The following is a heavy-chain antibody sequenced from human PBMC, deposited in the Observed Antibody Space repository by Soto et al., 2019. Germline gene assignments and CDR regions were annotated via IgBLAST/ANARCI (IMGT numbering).Heavy chain of an antibody. Sequence: QITLKESGPPLVKPTQTLTLTCTFSGFSLTTDDVGVGWIRQFPGKALDWLAVVYWDDDKRYSPSLKSRLTITKDTSKNQVFLTMSNMVPVDTATYYCAHTSYSISSFDYWGQGTLVTVSS. J-gene: IGHJ4*02. CDR2: VYWDDDK. D-gene: IGHD6-6*01. V-gene: IGHV2-5*02. CDR3: AHTSYSISSFDY. CDR1: GFSLTTDDVG.